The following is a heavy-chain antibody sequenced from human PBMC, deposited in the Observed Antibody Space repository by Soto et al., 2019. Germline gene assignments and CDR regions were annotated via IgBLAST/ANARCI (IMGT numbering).Heavy chain of an antibody. J-gene: IGHJ4*01. D-gene: IGHD4-4*01. CDR1: GGSISSYY. Sequence: SETLSLTCNVSGGSISSYYWSWVRQPPGKGLEWIGYISYRGNTNYNPSLKSRVTISRDTSKNQFSLKLSSVTTADTAVYYCARHMTTVIFFDFWGQGTLVTVSS. CDR2: ISYRGNT. CDR3: ARHMTTVIFFDF. V-gene: IGHV4-59*01.